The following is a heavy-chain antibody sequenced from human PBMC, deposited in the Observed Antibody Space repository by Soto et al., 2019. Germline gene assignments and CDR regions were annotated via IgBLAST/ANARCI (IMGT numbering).Heavy chain of an antibody. D-gene: IGHD3-22*01. Sequence: QVQLVQSGAEVKKPGSSVKVSCQASGGTFSSYAISWVRQAPGQGLEWMGGTIPIFGTRNYAQKFQGRVTITADESTSTAYMELSSLRSEDTAVYYWASLRYDFDTSGDQTEYYYYGMDVWGQGTTVTVSS. CDR2: TIPIFGTR. V-gene: IGHV1-69*01. CDR3: ASLRYDFDTSGDQTEYYYYGMDV. J-gene: IGHJ6*02. CDR1: GGTFSSYA.